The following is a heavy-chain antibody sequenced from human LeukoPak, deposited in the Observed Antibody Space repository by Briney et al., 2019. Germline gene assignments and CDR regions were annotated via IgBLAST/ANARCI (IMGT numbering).Heavy chain of an antibody. CDR2: ISSSGSTI. Sequence: GGSLRLSCAASGFTFSSYEMNWVRPAPGKGLEWVSYISSSGSTIYYADSVKGRFIISRDNHKNTLYLQMNSLRAEDTAVYYCAKDQGRSTRSPFDYWGQGTLVTVSS. CDR1: GFTFSSYE. CDR3: AKDQGRSTRSPFDY. V-gene: IGHV3-48*03. D-gene: IGHD2-2*01. J-gene: IGHJ4*02.